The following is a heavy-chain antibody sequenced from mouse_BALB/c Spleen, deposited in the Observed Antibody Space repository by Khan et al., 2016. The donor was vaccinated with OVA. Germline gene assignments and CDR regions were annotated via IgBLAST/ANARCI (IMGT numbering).Heavy chain of an antibody. Sequence: EVQLQESGPGLVKSSQSLSLTCSVTGYSITSGYFWNWIRQFPGNNLEWMGYIRYDGDSNYNPSLKNRISITRATSKNQFFLKLNSVTPEDTATYYCARGGSSGPAWFTYWGQGTLVTVSA. CDR1: GYSITSGYF. D-gene: IGHD3-1*01. CDR3: ARGGSSGPAWFTY. CDR2: IRYDGDS. J-gene: IGHJ3*01. V-gene: IGHV3-6*02.